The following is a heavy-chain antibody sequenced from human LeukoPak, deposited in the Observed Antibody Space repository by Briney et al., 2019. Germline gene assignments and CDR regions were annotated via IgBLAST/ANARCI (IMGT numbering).Heavy chain of an antibody. CDR1: GVTFRSYA. J-gene: IGHJ4*02. D-gene: IGHD5-12*01. Sequence: SVKVSCKTSGVTFRSYAVSWVRQAPGQGLEWMGGIIPIFGTANYAQKFQGRVTITADKSTSTAYMELSSLRSEDTAVYYCARAPFDSGYDSSYFDYWGQGTLVTVSS. CDR2: IIPIFGTA. CDR3: ARAPFDSGYDSSYFDY. V-gene: IGHV1-69*06.